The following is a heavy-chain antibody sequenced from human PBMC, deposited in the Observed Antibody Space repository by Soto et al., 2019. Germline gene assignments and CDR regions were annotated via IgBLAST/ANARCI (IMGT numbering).Heavy chain of an antibody. V-gene: IGHV4-59*01. CDR1: GGSISSYY. D-gene: IGHD6-13*01. Sequence: SETLSLTCTVSGGSISSYYWSWIRQPPGKGLEWIGYIYYSGSTNYNPSLKSRVTISVDTSKNQFSLKLSSVTAADTAVYYCARIVYGIAAETYYFDYWGQGTLVTVSS. J-gene: IGHJ4*02. CDR2: IYYSGST. CDR3: ARIVYGIAAETYYFDY.